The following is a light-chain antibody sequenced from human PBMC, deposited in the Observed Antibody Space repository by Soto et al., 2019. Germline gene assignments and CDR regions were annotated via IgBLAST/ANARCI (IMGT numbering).Light chain of an antibody. V-gene: IGLV2-14*01. CDR1: SSDVGGYNY. CDR3: SSYTSSSTYV. Sequence: QSALTQPDSVSVSPGQSIAISCTGTSSDVGGYNYVSWYQQHQDKAPKLMISEVSNRPSGVSNRFPGSKSGNTAYLTSSWLQAEDAADYYCSSYTSSSTYVFGTGTKLTVL. J-gene: IGLJ1*01. CDR2: EVS.